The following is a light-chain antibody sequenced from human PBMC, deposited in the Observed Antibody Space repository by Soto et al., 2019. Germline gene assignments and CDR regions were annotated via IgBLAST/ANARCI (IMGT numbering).Light chain of an antibody. J-gene: IGKJ4*01. CDR1: QSISSW. Sequence: DIQMTQSPFTLSASVGDRVTITCRASQSISSWLAWYQQKPGKAPKLLIYDASSLESGVPSRFSGSGSGTEFTLPISSLQPDDFASYYCQQYNTYSLTFGGGTQVEIK. CDR3: QQYNTYSLT. CDR2: DAS. V-gene: IGKV1-5*01.